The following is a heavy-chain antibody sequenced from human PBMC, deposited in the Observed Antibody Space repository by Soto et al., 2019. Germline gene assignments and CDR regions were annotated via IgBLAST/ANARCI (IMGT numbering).Heavy chain of an antibody. CDR2: IWYDGSNK. Sequence: GVSLRLSCAASGFTFSSYGMHWVRQAPGKGLEWVAVIWYDGSNKYYADSVKGRFTISRDNSKNTLYLQMNSLRAEDTAVYYCARDGPIEIYEEMATINYYYGMDVWGQGTTVTVSS. D-gene: IGHD5-12*01. J-gene: IGHJ6*02. CDR3: ARDGPIEIYEEMATINYYYGMDV. V-gene: IGHV3-33*01. CDR1: GFTFSSYG.